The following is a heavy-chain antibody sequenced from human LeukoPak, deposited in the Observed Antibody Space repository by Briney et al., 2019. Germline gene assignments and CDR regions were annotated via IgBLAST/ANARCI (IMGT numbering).Heavy chain of an antibody. D-gene: IGHD3-16*02. V-gene: IGHV1-2*02. CDR2: INPNSDCT. CDR1: SYTFTGYY. Sequence: GASVQNTCKTSSYTFTGYYMHWVRHAPGQGLEGRVWINPNSDCTNYAQQFQGRVTMTRDTSISTAYMELSRLRSDDTAVYYCARAVPYYDYVWGSYRQTRPPAYFDYWGQGTLVIVSS. J-gene: IGHJ4*02. CDR3: ARAVPYYDYVWGSYRQTRPPAYFDY.